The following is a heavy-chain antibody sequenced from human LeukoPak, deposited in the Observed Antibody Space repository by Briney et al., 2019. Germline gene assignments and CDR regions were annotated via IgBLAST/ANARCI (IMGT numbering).Heavy chain of an antibody. Sequence: ASVKVSCKASGGTFSSYAISWVRQAPGQGLEWTGRIIPIFGTANYAQKFQGRVTITTDESTSTAYMELSSLRSEDTAVYYCASSGERYYFDYWGQGTLVTVSS. D-gene: IGHD7-27*01. V-gene: IGHV1-69*05. CDR2: IIPIFGTA. J-gene: IGHJ4*02. CDR3: ASSGERYYFDY. CDR1: GGTFSSYA.